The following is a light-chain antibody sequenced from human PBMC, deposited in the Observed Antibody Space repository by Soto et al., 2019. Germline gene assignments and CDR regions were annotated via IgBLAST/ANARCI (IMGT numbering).Light chain of an antibody. CDR1: QSISTF. J-gene: IGKJ1*01. V-gene: IGKV1-39*01. Sequence: DIQMTQSPSSLSASVGDRVSVTCRASQSISTFLNWYQQRPGEAPKLLIYAASSLQSGVPSRFSGSGSGAEFTLTIGSLQPEDFATYYCQQSYTTARTFGQGTKVEVK. CDR2: AAS. CDR3: QQSYTTART.